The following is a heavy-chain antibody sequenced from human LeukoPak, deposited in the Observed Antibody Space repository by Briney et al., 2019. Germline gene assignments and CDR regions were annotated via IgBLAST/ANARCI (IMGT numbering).Heavy chain of an antibody. CDR1: GFIFTDYA. CDR2: IGADDLGT. V-gene: IGHV3-23*01. Sequence: RGSLRLSCAASGFIFTDYAMSWVRQTPGKGLEWVSGIGADDLGTYYADSAKGRFTISRDISRTTLYLQMNSVRAEDTAVYYCAKEAHRVGRPLFDYWGQGTPVTVSS. J-gene: IGHJ4*02. D-gene: IGHD3-10*01. CDR3: AKEAHRVGRPLFDY.